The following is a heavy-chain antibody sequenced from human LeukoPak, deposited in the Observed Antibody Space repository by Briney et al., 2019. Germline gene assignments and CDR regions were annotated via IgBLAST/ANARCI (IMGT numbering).Heavy chain of an antibody. V-gene: IGHV3-23*01. J-gene: IGHJ4*02. CDR3: AKRKYCSSTSCYTFDY. Sequence: GGSLRLSCAASGFTFSSYAMSWVRQAPGKGLEWVSAISGSGGSTYYADSVKGRFTISRDNSKNTLYLQMNSLRAEDAAVYYCAKRKYCSSTSCYTFDYWGQGTLVTVSS. CDR2: ISGSGGST. D-gene: IGHD2-2*02. CDR1: GFTFSSYA.